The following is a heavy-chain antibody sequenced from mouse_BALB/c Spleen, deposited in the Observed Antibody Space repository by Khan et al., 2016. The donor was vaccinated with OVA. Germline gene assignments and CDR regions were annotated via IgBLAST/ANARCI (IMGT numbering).Heavy chain of an antibody. V-gene: IGHV1-61*01. CDR3: ARGGYGTSFAY. CDR1: GYTFTSYW. D-gene: IGHD2-10*02. J-gene: IGHJ3*01. CDR2: IDPSDSET. Sequence: LHPSGAELVRPGASVKLSCKASGYTFTSYWMNWVKQRPGQGLEWIGMIDPSDSETHYNQMFQDKATLTVDTSSSTAYMQLSSLTSEESAEDYCARGGYGTSFAYGGQGNMVTV.